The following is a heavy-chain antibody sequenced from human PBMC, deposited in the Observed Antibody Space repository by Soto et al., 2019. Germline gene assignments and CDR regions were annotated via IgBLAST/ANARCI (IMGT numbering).Heavy chain of an antibody. D-gene: IGHD2-15*01. CDR3: AREENCSDGICDSEYHQR. Sequence: SSVKVSWKASGYIFTAYSMHWVRQAPGQGLDWMGVVNPSGGSTNYAQKFQGRITMTRDTSTSTVYMDLSSLTSEDTAVYYCAREENCSDGICDSEYHQRSGQGILVPDSS. CDR1: GYIFTAYS. V-gene: IGHV1-46*01. J-gene: IGHJ1*01. CDR2: VNPSGGST.